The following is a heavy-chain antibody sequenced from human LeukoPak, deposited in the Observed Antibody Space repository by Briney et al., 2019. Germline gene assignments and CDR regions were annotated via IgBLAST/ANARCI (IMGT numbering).Heavy chain of an antibody. CDR2: ISYSGST. CDR1: DVSLSTGYYY. CDR3: ARESYSRYYYFDY. Sequence: SETLSLTCTVSDVSLSTGYYYWNWISQPPGKGLEWIGYISYSGSTYYNPSLKSRVAISVDTSKNQFSLKLTFLTAADTAVYYCARESYSRYYYFDYWGQGTLVTVSS. J-gene: IGHJ4*02. D-gene: IGHD6-13*01. V-gene: IGHV4-30-4*01.